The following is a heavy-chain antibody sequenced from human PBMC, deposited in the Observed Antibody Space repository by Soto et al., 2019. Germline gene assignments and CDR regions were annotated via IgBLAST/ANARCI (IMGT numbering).Heavy chain of an antibody. Sequence: GGSLRLSCAASGFTFSSYAMSWVRQAPGKGLEWVSAISGSGGSTYYADSVKGRFTISRDNSKNTLYLQMNSLRAEDTAVYYCAKDRLESRDYRLNWFDPWGQGTLVTVSS. J-gene: IGHJ5*02. CDR3: AKDRLESRDYRLNWFDP. V-gene: IGHV3-23*01. CDR1: GFTFSSYA. CDR2: ISGSGGST. D-gene: IGHD4-17*01.